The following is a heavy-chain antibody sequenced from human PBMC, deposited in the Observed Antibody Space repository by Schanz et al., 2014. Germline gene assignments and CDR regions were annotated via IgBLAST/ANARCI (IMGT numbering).Heavy chain of an antibody. CDR1: GFTVNNYA. V-gene: IGHV3-23*04. Sequence: EVQVVESGGGLVQPGGSLRLSCVASGFTVNNYAMNWVRQAPGRGLEWVSGIGGSGDSTHYADSVKGRFTISRDNSKNTLYLQMKSLRVEDTAVYYCARDGDFDYWGQGSLVTVSS. CDR2: IGGSGDST. CDR3: ARDGDFDY. J-gene: IGHJ4*02.